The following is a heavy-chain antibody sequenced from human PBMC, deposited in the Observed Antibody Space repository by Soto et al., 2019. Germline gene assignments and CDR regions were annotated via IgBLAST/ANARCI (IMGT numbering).Heavy chain of an antibody. D-gene: IGHD6-6*01. CDR3: ASWVASSSRYYYDRDV. CDR1: GGTFSIYA. CDR2: IIPIFGTA. J-gene: IGHJ6*02. V-gene: IGHV1-69*01. Sequence: QVQLVQSGAEVKKPGSSVKVSCKASGGTFSIYAISWVLQAPGQGLEWMGVIIPIFGTANYAQKFQGRVTITPDGSTRTAYTELSSLRSDDTAVHFCASWVASSSRYYYDRDVWRQGTTGTVSS.